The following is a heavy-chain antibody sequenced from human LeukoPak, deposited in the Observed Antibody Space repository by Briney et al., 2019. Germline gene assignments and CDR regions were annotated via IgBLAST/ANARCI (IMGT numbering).Heavy chain of an antibody. Sequence: SETLSLTCTLSRYSMSRGYYWDWIRQPPGKGLEWIGNIHYSGSTYYNPSLKSRVTISVDTSKNQFSLKLTSVTAADAAVYYFARGYCTNGVCYNFDYWGQGTLVSVSS. CDR1: RYSMSRGYY. CDR3: ARGYCTNGVCYNFDY. V-gene: IGHV4-38-2*02. J-gene: IGHJ4*02. CDR2: IHYSGST. D-gene: IGHD2-8*01.